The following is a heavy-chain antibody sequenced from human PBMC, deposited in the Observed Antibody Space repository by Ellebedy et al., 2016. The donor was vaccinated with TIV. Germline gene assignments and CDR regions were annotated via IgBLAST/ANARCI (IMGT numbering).Heavy chain of an antibody. CDR2: ISGSGGST. D-gene: IGHD1-26*01. CDR3: ARGGSGSYPYYFDY. J-gene: IGHJ4*02. V-gene: IGHV3-23*01. Sequence: GESLKISXAASGFTFSSYSMNWVRQAPGKGLEWVSAISGSGGSTYYADSVKGRFTISRDNSKNTLYLQMNSLRAEDTAVYYCARGGSGSYPYYFDYWGQGTLVTVSS. CDR1: GFTFSSYS.